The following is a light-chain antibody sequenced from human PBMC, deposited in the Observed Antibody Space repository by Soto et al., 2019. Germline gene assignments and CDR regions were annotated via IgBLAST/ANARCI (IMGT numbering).Light chain of an antibody. Sequence: EIVMTQSPATLSVSPGERATLSCRASQSVSSNLAWSQQKPGQAPRLLIYGASTRATGIPARFSGSGSGREFTITISSLQSEDFAVYYCQQYNNRPPKGFGQGTRLEIK. V-gene: IGKV3-15*01. CDR1: QSVSSN. J-gene: IGKJ5*01. CDR2: GAS. CDR3: QQYNNRPPKG.